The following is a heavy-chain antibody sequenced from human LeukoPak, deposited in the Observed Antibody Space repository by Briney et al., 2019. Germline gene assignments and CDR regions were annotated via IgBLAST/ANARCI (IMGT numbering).Heavy chain of an antibody. CDR1: GFTFSSYG. D-gene: IGHD4-17*01. Sequence: GGSPRLSCAASGFTFSSYGMHWVRQAPGKGLEWVAVISYDGSNKYYADSVKGRFTISRDNSKNTLYLQMNSPRAEDTAVYYCAKDVSTVTPLDYWGQGTLVTVSS. CDR3: AKDVSTVTPLDY. J-gene: IGHJ4*02. CDR2: ISYDGSNK. V-gene: IGHV3-30*18.